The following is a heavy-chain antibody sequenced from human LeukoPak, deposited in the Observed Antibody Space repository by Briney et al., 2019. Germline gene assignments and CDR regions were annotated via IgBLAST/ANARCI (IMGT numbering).Heavy chain of an antibody. CDR1: GFTFSSYG. D-gene: IGHD3-22*01. V-gene: IGHV3-30*18. J-gene: IGHJ6*02. Sequence: GGSLRLSCAASGFTFSSYGMHWVRQAPGKGLEWVAVISYDGSNNYYADSVKGRFTISRDNSKNTLYLQMNSLRAEDTAVYYCAKCDSSGYYYYGMDVWGQGTTVTVSS. CDR2: ISYDGSNN. CDR3: AKCDSSGYYYYGMDV.